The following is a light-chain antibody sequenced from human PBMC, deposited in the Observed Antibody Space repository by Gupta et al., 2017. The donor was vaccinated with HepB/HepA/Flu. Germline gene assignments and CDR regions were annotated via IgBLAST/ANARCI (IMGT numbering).Light chain of an antibody. J-gene: IGKJ3*01. Sequence: EIVLTQSPGTLSLSPGERATLSCRASQSVSSSYLAWYQQKAGQAPRLLISGASSRATGIPDRFSGSGSGTDFTLTISRLEPEDFAVYYCQQDGSSPGTFGPGTKVDI. CDR1: QSVSSSY. CDR3: QQDGSSPGT. CDR2: GAS. V-gene: IGKV3-20*01.